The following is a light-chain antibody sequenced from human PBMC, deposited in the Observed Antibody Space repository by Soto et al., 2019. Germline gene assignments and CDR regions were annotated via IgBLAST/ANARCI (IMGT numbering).Light chain of an antibody. CDR1: QSVSSS. CDR2: GAS. J-gene: IGKJ3*01. CDR3: QQYGNSPAT. V-gene: IGKV3-20*01. Sequence: EIVLTQSPGTLSLSPGERATLSCRASQSVSSSLAWYQQKPGQAPRLVIYGASSRATHIPDRFSGSGSGTDFTLTITRLQPEDFAVYYCQQYGNSPATFGPGTKVEIK.